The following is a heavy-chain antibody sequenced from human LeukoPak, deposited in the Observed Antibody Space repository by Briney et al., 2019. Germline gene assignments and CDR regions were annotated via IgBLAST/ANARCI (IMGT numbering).Heavy chain of an antibody. D-gene: IGHD6-13*01. J-gene: IGHJ3*02. CDR2: ISYDGSNK. CDR3: ASMENGESSSTDAFDI. V-gene: IGHV3-30-3*01. CDR1: GFTFSSYA. Sequence: LRLSYASSGFTFSSYAMHWVRQAPDKVLEWVSVISYDGSNKYYPDSVKGRFTISRDNSKNTLYLQMNSLRGEDTAVSYCASMENGESSSTDAFDIWGQGIMVTVPS.